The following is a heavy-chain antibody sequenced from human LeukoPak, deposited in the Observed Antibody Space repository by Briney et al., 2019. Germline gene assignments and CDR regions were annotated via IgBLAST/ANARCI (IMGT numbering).Heavy chain of an antibody. V-gene: IGHV3-30*18. CDR3: AKGVGSTGSYFDY. CDR1: GFTFSSYG. D-gene: IGHD1-26*01. J-gene: IGHJ4*02. CDR2: ISYDGSTI. Sequence: QSGGSLRLSCAASGFTFSSYGIHWVRQAPGKGLEWVAVISYDGSTIYYADSVKGRFTISRDNSKDTVYLQMNGLRGDDTAVYYCAKGVGSTGSYFDYWGQGTLVTVSS.